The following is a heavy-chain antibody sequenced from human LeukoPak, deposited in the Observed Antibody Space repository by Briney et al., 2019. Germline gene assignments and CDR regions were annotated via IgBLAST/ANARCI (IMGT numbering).Heavy chain of an antibody. CDR1: GGSISSSNYH. CDR3: KVGSGSYYTYPPFDY. V-gene: IGHV4-39*07. CDR2: IYYSGST. D-gene: IGHD3-10*01. Sequence: SETLSLTCTVSGGSISSSNYHWGWIRQPPGKGLEWIGSIYYSGSTYYNPSLKSRVTISVDTSKNQFSLKLSSVTAADTAVYYCKVGSGSYYTYPPFDYWGQGTLVTVSS. J-gene: IGHJ4*02.